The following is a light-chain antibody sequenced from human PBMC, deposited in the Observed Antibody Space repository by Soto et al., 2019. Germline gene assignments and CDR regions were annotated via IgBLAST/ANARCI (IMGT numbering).Light chain of an antibody. V-gene: IGKV3-20*01. CDR2: GAS. CDR3: QLYGSSSWT. J-gene: IGKJ1*01. CDR1: QSVGTN. Sequence: EIVLTPSPGTLSVSPGERATLSCRASQSVGTNLVWYQHKPGQAPRPLIYGASSRATGIPDRFSGSESGTDFTLTISRLESDDFAVYYCQLYGSSSWTFGQGTKVDI.